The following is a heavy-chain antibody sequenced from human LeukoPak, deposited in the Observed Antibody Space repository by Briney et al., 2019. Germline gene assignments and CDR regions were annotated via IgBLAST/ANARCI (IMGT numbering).Heavy chain of an antibody. CDR1: GFTFSSYA. CDR3: AKDISDTAGFYFDY. D-gene: IGHD5-18*01. J-gene: IGHJ4*02. V-gene: IGHV3-9*01. Sequence: PGGSLRLSCAASGFTFSSYAMSWVRQAPGKGLEWVSGISWNSGSIGYADSVKGRFTISRDNAKNSLYLQMNSLRAEDTALYYCAKDISDTAGFYFDYWGQGTLVTVSS. CDR2: ISWNSGSI.